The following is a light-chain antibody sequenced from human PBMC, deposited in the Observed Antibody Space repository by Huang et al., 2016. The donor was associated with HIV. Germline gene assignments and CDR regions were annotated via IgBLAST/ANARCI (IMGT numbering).Light chain of an antibody. Sequence: EIVMTQSPATLSVSPGERATLSCRASQGVSNNIAWYQQKPGKTPRLLIHGASTRATGIAGKFSGRGSGTDFTLTITSLQPDDSAVYYCQHYNNWPPWTFGPGTQVEI. CDR3: QHYNNWPPWT. V-gene: IGKV3D-15*01. CDR2: GAS. CDR1: QGVSNN. J-gene: IGKJ1*01.